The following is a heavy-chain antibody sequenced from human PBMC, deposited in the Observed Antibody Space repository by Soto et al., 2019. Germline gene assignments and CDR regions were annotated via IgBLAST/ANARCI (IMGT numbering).Heavy chain of an antibody. V-gene: IGHV1-69*06. CDR2: IIPMFGTA. D-gene: IGHD3-16*01. J-gene: IGHJ6*02. Sequence: QVQLVQSGAEVKKPWSSVKVSCKASGGTFNNHAISWVRQAPGQGLESMGGIIPMFGTANYAQKFQGRVTTTADKSTNTVYMELSSLTSEDTAVYYCARGDDFDYYYGLDVWGQGTTVTVSS. CDR1: GGTFNNHA. CDR3: ARGDDFDYYYGLDV.